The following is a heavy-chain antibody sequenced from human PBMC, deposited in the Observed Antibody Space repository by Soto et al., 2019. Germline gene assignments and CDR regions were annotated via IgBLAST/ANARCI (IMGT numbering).Heavy chain of an antibody. CDR3: VHSLHTSGWYTYYGMDV. CDR1: GFSLSTSGVG. CDR2: IYWNDDR. V-gene: IGHV2-5*01. Sequence: QITLKESGPTLVKPTQTLTLTCTFSGFSLSTSGVGVGWIRQPPGKTLEWLGLIYWNDDRRYSPSLKTRLTITKDTSKNQVVLTVTNMDPVDTATYYCVHSLHTSGWYTYYGMDVWGQGTTVTVSS. D-gene: IGHD6-19*01. J-gene: IGHJ6*02.